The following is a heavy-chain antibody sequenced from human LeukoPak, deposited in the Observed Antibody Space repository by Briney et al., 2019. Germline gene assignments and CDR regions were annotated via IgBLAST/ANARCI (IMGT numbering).Heavy chain of an antibody. J-gene: IGHJ4*02. CDR1: GYTFTSYY. V-gene: IGHV1-2*02. CDR2: INPNSGGT. D-gene: IGHD3-10*01. CDR3: ARVPITMVRGVYFDY. Sequence: ASVKVSCKASGYTFTSYYMHWVRQAPGQGLEWMGWINPNSGGTNYAQKFQGRVTMTRDTSISTAYMELSRLRSDDTAVYYCARVPITMVRGVYFDYWGQGTLVTVSS.